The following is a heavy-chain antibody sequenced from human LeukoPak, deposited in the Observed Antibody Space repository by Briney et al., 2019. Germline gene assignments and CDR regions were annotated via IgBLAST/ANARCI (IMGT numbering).Heavy chain of an antibody. CDR1: GFTFSSYS. V-gene: IGHV3-48*01. J-gene: IGHJ3*02. Sequence: GGSLRLSCAASGFTFSSYSMNWVRQAPGKGLEWVSYISSSSSTIYYADSVKGRFTISRDNSKNTLYLQMNSLRAEDTAVYYCAKSSSWYSYDAFDIWGQGTMVTVSS. D-gene: IGHD6-13*01. CDR2: ISSSSSTI. CDR3: AKSSSWYSYDAFDI.